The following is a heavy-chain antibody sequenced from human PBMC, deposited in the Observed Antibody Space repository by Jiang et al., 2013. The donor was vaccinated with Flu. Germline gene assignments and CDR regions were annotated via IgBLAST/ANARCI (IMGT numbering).Heavy chain of an antibody. Sequence: VESGGGVVQPGRSLRLSCAASGFTFSSYAMHWVRQAPGKGLEWVAVISYDGSNKYYADSVKGRFTISRDNSKNTLYLQMNSLRAEDTAVYYCARGRGFLEWLSTSYYYYYGMDVWGQGTTVTVSS. CDR3: ARGRGFLEWLSTSYYYYYGMDV. CDR2: ISYDGSNK. J-gene: IGHJ6*02. V-gene: IGHV3-30-3*01. D-gene: IGHD3-3*01. CDR1: GFTFSSYA.